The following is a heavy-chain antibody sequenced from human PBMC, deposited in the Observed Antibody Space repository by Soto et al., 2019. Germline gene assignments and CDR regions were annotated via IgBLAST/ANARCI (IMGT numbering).Heavy chain of an antibody. J-gene: IGHJ6*03. CDR2: MNPNSGNT. D-gene: IGHD4-4*01. CDR3: ARGAVTTRFDFYAYYMDV. CDR1: GYTFTSYD. Sequence: QVQLVQSGAEVKKPGASVKVSCKASGYTFTSYDINWVRQATGQGLEWMGWMNPNSGNTGYAQKFQGRVTMTRNTSISTAYMELSSLRSEDTAVYYCARGAVTTRFDFYAYYMDVWGKGTTVTVSS. V-gene: IGHV1-8*01.